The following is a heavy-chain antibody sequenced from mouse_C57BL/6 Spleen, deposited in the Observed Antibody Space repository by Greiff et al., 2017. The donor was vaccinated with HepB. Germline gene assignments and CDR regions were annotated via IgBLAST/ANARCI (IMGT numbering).Heavy chain of an antibody. CDR2: IDPETGGT. Sequence: VQLKQSGAELVRPGASVTLSCKASGYTFTDYEMHWVKQTPVHGLEWIGAIDPETGGTAYNQKFKGKAILTADKSSSTAYMELRSLTSEDSAVYYCTRKGYDDFFAYWGQGTLVTVSA. J-gene: IGHJ3*01. CDR1: GYTFTDYE. V-gene: IGHV1-15*01. D-gene: IGHD2-2*01. CDR3: TRKGYDDFFAY.